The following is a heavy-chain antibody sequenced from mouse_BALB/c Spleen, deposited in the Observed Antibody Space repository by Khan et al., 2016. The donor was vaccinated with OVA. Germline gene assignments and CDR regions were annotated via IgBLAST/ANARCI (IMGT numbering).Heavy chain of an antibody. V-gene: IGHV5-9-3*01. Sequence: VELVESGGGLVKPGGSLKLSCAASGFTFSSYAVSWVRQTPEKRLEWVATINSDGAYTYYPDSVKGRFTISRDNAMNTLYLQMSSMRYEDTAMYYCARHNFGPFAYWGQGTLVTVSA. CDR1: GFTFSSYA. CDR2: INSDGAYT. D-gene: IGHD1-3*01. CDR3: ARHNFGPFAY. J-gene: IGHJ3*01.